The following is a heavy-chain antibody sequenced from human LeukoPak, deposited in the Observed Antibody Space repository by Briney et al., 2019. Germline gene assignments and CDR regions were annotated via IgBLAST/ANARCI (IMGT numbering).Heavy chain of an antibody. J-gene: IGHJ4*02. V-gene: IGHV5-51*01. CDR1: GYSFTSYW. CDR2: IYPGDSDA. CDR3: ARRPLTPGIAGDYYFDY. Sequence: GESLKISCKGSGYSFTSYWIGWVRQMPGKGLEWMGLIYPGDSDARYSPSFQGQVSISVDMSNTTAYLQWSSLKASDTAVYYCARRPLTPGIAGDYYFDYWGQGALVTVSS. D-gene: IGHD1-26*01.